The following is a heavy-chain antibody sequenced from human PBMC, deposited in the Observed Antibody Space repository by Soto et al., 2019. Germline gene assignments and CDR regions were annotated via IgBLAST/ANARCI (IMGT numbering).Heavy chain of an antibody. CDR2: ISSSSSTI. V-gene: IGHV3-48*02. D-gene: IGHD1-26*01. J-gene: IGHJ6*02. CDR1: GFTFSSYS. CDR3: ASDWTPVGLPRLYSYGMDV. Sequence: EVQLVEPGGGLVQPGGSLRLSCAASGFTFSSYSMNWVRQAPGKGLEWVSYISSSSSTIYYADSVKGRFTISRDNAKNSLYLQMNSLRDEDTAVYYCASDWTPVGLPRLYSYGMDVWGQGTTVTVSS.